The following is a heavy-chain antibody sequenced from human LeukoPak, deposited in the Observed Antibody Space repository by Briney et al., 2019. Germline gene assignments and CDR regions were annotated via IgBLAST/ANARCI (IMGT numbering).Heavy chain of an antibody. J-gene: IGHJ4*02. Sequence: ASVKVSCKASGYTFTSYGISWVRQAPGQGLEWMGWISAYNGNTNYAQKLQGRVTMTRDTSISTAYMELSRLRSDDTAVYYCARDLDGYNPPLPFDYWGQGTLVTVSS. CDR2: ISAYNGNT. D-gene: IGHD5-24*01. CDR1: GYTFTSYG. V-gene: IGHV1-18*01. CDR3: ARDLDGYNPPLPFDY.